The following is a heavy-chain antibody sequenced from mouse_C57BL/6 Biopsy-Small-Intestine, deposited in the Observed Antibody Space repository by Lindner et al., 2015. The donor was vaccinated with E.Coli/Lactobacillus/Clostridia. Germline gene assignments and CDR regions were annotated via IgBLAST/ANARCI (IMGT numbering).Heavy chain of an antibody. CDR1: GFTFSSYG. J-gene: IGHJ2*01. V-gene: IGHV5-6*01. CDR2: ISSGGSYT. CDR3: ARHDYY. Sequence: VQLQESGGDLVKPGGSLKLSCAASGFTFSSYGMSWVRQTPDKRLEWVATISSGGSYTYYPDSVKGRFTISRDNAKNTLCLQMSSLKSEDTAMYYCARHDYYWGQGTTLTVSS. D-gene: IGHD2-4*01.